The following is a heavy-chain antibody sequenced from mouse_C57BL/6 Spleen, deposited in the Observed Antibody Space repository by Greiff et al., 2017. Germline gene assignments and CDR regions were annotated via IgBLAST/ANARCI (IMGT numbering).Heavy chain of an antibody. CDR2: ISNGGGST. Sequence: EVQRVESGGGLVQPGGSLKLSCAASGFTFSDYYMYWVRQTPEKRLEWVAYISNGGGSTYYPDTVKGRFTISRDNAKNTLYLQMSRLKSEDTAMYYCARLGDGYGKDYWGQGTSVTVSS. V-gene: IGHV5-12*01. D-gene: IGHD2-2*01. CDR3: ARLGDGYGKDY. CDR1: GFTFSDYY. J-gene: IGHJ4*01.